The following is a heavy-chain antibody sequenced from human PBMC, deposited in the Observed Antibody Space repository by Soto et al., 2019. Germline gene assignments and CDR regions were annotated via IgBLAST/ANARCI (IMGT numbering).Heavy chain of an antibody. D-gene: IGHD6-19*01. J-gene: IGHJ4*02. V-gene: IGHV1-2*04. CDR3: ARGPFLEGITVAGIALGY. CDR2: INSNSGGT. CDR1: GYTFTGYY. Sequence: HVQQVQSGAEVKKPRALVKVSCKASGYTFTGYYMHWVRQATGQGLEWMGWINSNSGGTNYAQKLQCWVTMTRDTSISTAYMEVSRLRSHDTAVYYCARGPFLEGITVAGIALGYWGQGTLVTVSS.